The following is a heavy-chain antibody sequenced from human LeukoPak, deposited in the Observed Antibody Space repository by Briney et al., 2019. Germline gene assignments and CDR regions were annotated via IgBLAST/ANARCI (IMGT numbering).Heavy chain of an antibody. CDR3: ARVNSALVVSSEGSWAGSLGFDH. CDR2: ISGSSRYI. D-gene: IGHD3-22*01. J-gene: IGHJ4*02. Sequence: PGGSLRLSCAASGIPFSNYTFTWVRQAPGKGLVWVSSISGSSRYIHYSDSVRGRFSISRDNAKNSVYLQMDSLTADDTAVYYCARVNSALVVSSEGSWAGSLGFDHWGQGILVIVSS. CDR1: GIPFSNYT. V-gene: IGHV3-21*06.